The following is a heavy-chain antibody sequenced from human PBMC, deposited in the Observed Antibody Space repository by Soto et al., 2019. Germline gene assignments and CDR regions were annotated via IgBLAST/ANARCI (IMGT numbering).Heavy chain of an antibody. CDR3: VRRYDPYYFDY. CDR1: GFSLTTSAVA. V-gene: IGHV2-5*04. J-gene: IGHJ4*02. CDR2: VYGSDDK. Sequence: QITLQESGPTLVKPTQTLTLTCTFSGFSLTTSAVAVGWIRQPPGRALECLAIVYGSDDKFYSPSLRSRLTXTKXNSKNQVVLTLTDMDPVDTGTYFCVRRYDPYYFDYWGQGTLVTVSS. D-gene: IGHD1-1*01.